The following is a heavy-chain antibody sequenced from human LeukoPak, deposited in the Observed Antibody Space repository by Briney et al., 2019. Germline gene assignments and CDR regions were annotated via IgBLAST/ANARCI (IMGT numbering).Heavy chain of an antibody. Sequence: QSGGSLRLSCAASGFTFSSFAMSWVRQAAGKGLEWVSIISATGGSTYYADSVKGRFTISRDNSKNTLYPQMNRLGAEDTAAYYCAKVGVETNYGDPYYFDYWGQGTLVTVSS. D-gene: IGHD4-17*01. V-gene: IGHV3-23*01. CDR3: AKVGVETNYGDPYYFDY. J-gene: IGHJ4*02. CDR2: ISATGGST. CDR1: GFTFSSFA.